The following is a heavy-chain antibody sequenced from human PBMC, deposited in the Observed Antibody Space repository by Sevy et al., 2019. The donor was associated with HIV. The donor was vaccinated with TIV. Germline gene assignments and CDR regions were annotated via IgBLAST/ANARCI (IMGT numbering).Heavy chain of an antibody. CDR3: ASGLRFLEWPLDY. D-gene: IGHD3-3*01. CDR2: ISGSSNYI. J-gene: IGHJ4*02. Sequence: GSLRLSCAASGFTFSSYSMNWVRQGPGKGLEWVSSISGSSNYIYYADSVKGRFTISRDNPKNSLYLQMNSLRAEDTALYYCASGLRFLEWPLDYWGQGTLVTVSS. V-gene: IGHV3-21*06. CDR1: GFTFSSYS.